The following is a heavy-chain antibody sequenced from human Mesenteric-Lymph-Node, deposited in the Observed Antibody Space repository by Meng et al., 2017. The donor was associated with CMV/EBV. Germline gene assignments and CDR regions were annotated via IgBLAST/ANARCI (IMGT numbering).Heavy chain of an antibody. CDR2: INTDGSGT. J-gene: IGHJ4*02. D-gene: IGHD6-19*01. V-gene: IGHV3-74*01. CDR1: GFTLRDYW. CDR3: VKEDSSGWYRTFES. Sequence: GESLKISCAASGFTLRDYWMHWVRQAPGQGLEWVSRINTDGSGTYYADSAKGRFTISRDNAKNTLYLQMNSLTAEDTALYYCVKEDSSGWYRTFESWGQGTLVTVSS.